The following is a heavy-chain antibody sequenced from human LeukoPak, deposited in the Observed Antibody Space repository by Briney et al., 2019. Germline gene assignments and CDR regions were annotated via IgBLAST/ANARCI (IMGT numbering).Heavy chain of an antibody. J-gene: IGHJ4*02. CDR3: ASSGYSGYDYYLDY. V-gene: IGHV4-61*01. CDR1: GGSVSSGSYY. D-gene: IGHD5-12*01. Sequence: SETLSLTCTVSGGSVSSGSYYWSWIRQPPGKGLEWIGYIYYTGSTNYSPSLKSRVPISVDMSKNQLSLNLSSVTAADTAVYYCASSGYSGYDYYLDYWGQGTLVTVSS. CDR2: IYYTGST.